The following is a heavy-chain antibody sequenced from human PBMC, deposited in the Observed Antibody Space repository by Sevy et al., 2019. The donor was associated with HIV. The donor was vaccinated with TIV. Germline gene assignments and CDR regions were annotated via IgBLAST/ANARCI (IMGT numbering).Heavy chain of an antibody. Sequence: ASVKVSCEASGYSFTTYSIHWVRQAPGQGLEWMGRINPNTGRTNTAQKFLGRVTMTRDTSINTAYMELSSLRSDDTAVYYCAKGVIIPAQGHFDYWGQGTLVTVSS. J-gene: IGHJ4*02. CDR1: GYSFTTYS. D-gene: IGHD2-2*01. CDR3: AKGVIIPAQGHFDY. V-gene: IGHV1-2*06. CDR2: INPNTGRT.